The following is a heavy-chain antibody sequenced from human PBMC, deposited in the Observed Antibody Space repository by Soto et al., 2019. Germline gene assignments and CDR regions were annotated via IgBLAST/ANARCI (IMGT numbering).Heavy chain of an antibody. J-gene: IGHJ6*02. CDR1: GFTFSSYW. CDR2: IKQDGSEK. CDR3: ASSATTADYYYGMDV. V-gene: IGHV3-7*01. D-gene: IGHD1-26*01. Sequence: LRLSCAASGFTFSSYWMSWVRQAPGKGLEWVANIKQDGSEKYYVDSVKGRFTISRDNAKKSVYLQMNSLRSEDTAVYYCASSATTADYYYGMDVWGQGTTVTVSS.